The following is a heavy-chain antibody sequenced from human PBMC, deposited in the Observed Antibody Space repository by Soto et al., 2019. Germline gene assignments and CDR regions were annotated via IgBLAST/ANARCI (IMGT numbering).Heavy chain of an antibody. D-gene: IGHD5-12*01. V-gene: IGHV4-34*01. Sequence: SETLSLTCAVYGGSFSGYYWSWIRQPPGKGLEWIGEINHSGSTNYNPSLKSRVTISVDTSKNQFSLKLSSVTAADTAVYYCARGPRYSGYDYCFDYWGQGTLVTVSS. CDR2: INHSGST. CDR1: GGSFSGYY. J-gene: IGHJ4*02. CDR3: ARGPRYSGYDYCFDY.